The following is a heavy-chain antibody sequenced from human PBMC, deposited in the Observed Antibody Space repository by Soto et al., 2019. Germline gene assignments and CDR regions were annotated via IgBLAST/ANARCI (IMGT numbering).Heavy chain of an antibody. CDR2: IKSITDGGTT. Sequence: LRLSCAASGITFSNAWLTWDRQAPGKGLEWVGRIKSITDGGTTDYAAPVKGRFTLSRDDSNDTLYLQMNNLRAEDTAGYHCTTNSADIVVFPAPFGMDVRGQGATGTVSS. CDR3: TTNSADIVVFPAPFGMDV. J-gene: IGHJ6*02. CDR1: GITFSNAW. D-gene: IGHD2-15*01. V-gene: IGHV3-15*01.